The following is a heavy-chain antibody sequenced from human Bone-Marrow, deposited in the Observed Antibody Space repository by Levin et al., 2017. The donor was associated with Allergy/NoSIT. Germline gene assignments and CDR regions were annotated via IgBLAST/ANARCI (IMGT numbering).Heavy chain of an antibody. CDR3: VRGDAYYNEGSCYRY. CDR2: ITSDGIST. D-gene: IGHD3-22*01. J-gene: IGHJ4*02. CDR1: GFTFSRYW. Sequence: GGSLRLSCAVSGFTFSRYWMHWVRQAPGKGLVWISRITSDGISTNYADSVKGRFTISRDNAKNTLYLQMKSLRAEDTAVYYCVRGDAYYNEGSCYRYCGQGTLVTVSS. V-gene: IGHV3-74*01.